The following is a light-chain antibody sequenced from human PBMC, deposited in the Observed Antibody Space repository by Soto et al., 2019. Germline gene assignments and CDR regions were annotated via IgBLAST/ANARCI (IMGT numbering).Light chain of an antibody. CDR1: SSDIGGYNF. CDR2: DFA. Sequence: QSALTQPASVSGSPGQSFTISCTGTSSDIGGYNFVSWYQQHPGNAPNLIIYDFASPPSWVSDRFSGSTSGNAASLTISGLQAEDEALYYCNSYTTRGAIVVGGGTKLTVL. J-gene: IGLJ3*02. V-gene: IGLV2-14*03. CDR3: NSYTTRGAIV.